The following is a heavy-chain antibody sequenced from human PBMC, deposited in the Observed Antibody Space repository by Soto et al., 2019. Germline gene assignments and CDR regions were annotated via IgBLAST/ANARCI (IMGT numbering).Heavy chain of an antibody. V-gene: IGHV1-8*01. CDR2: MNPNNVNT. CDR3: AIEGVRGMDV. Sequence: QAQLVQSGAEVKKPGASVKVSCKASGYNFTSSDINWVRQATGKGVERMGWMNPNNVNTGYAQKIQCRITMTRNTSISTAYLELSSLRSEDRAVYYCAIEGVRGMDVWSQWTAVTVSS. CDR1: GYNFTSSD. J-gene: IGHJ6*02. D-gene: IGHD3-16*01.